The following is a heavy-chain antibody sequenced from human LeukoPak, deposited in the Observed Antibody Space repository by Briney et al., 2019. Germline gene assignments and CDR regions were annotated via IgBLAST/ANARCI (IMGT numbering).Heavy chain of an antibody. J-gene: IGHJ4*02. CDR3: ATEGRDGYNS. D-gene: IGHD5-24*01. CDR2: IYTSGST. V-gene: IGHV4-61*02. CDR1: GGSISSGSYY. Sequence: PPETLSLTCTVSGGSISSGSYYWSWIRQPAGKGLEWIGRIYTSGSTNYNPSLKSRVTISVDTSKNQFSLKLSSVTAADTAVYYCATEGRDGYNSWGQGTLVTVSS.